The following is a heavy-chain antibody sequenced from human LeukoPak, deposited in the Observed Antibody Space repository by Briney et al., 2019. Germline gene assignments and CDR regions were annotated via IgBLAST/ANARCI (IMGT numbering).Heavy chain of an antibody. V-gene: IGHV4-59*08. CDR3: ARRRDGYNSRVFDI. Sequence: SETLSLTCTVSGGSISSYDWSWVRQPPGKGLEWVGYIYYSGSTNYNPSLKSRVTISVDTSKNQFSLKLSSVTAADTAVYYCARRRDGYNSRVFDIWGQGTMVTVSS. D-gene: IGHD5-24*01. CDR1: GGSISSYD. CDR2: IYYSGST. J-gene: IGHJ3*02.